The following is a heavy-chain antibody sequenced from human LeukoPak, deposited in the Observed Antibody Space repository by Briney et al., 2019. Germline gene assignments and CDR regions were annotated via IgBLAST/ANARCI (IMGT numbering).Heavy chain of an antibody. D-gene: IGHD3-22*01. CDR3: ARENYDSSGLYFDY. V-gene: IGHV3-23*01. J-gene: IGHJ4*02. CDR1: GFTFSRYG. CDR2: ISGSGGST. Sequence: GGSLRLSCAASGFTFSRYGMSWVRQAPGKGLEWVSAISGSGGSTYYADSVKGRFTISRDNSKNTLYLQMNSLRAEDTAVYYCARENYDSSGLYFDYWGQGTLVTVSS.